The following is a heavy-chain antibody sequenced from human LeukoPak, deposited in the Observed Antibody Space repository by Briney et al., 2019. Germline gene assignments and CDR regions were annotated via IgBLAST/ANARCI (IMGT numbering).Heavy chain of an antibody. V-gene: IGHV3-48*04. D-gene: IGHD2-2*01. J-gene: IGHJ6*03. CDR3: ARVGSAAPPHYYYYMDA. CDR1: GFTFSSYS. CDR2: ISSSSSTI. Sequence: GGSLRLSCAASGFTFSSYSMNRVRQAPGKGLEWVSYISSSSSTIYYADSVKGRFTISRDNAKNSLYLQMNSLRAEDTAVYYCARVGSAAPPHYYYYMDAWGKGTTVTISS.